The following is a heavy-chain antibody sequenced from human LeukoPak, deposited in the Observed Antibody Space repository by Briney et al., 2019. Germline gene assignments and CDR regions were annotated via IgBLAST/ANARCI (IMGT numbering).Heavy chain of an antibody. CDR3: ARERRDGYKVYFDY. V-gene: IGHV4-59*01. D-gene: IGHD5-24*01. J-gene: IGHJ4*02. Sequence: SETLSLTCTVSGGSISSYYWSWIRQPPGKGLEWIGYIYYSESTNYNPSLKSRVTISVATSKNQFSLRLSSVTAADTAVYYCARERRDGYKVYFDYWGQGTLVTVSS. CDR1: GGSISSYY. CDR2: IYYSEST.